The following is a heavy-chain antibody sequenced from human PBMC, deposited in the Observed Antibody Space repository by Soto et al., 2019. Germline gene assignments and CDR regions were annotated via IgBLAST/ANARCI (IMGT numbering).Heavy chain of an antibody. V-gene: IGHV4-34*01. CDR3: ARGTGWYPSFFYY. D-gene: IGHD6-19*01. J-gene: IGHJ4*02. Sequence: SETLSLTCAVYGGSFICYYWSWIRQPPGKGLEWIGEINHSGSSNYNPSLKSRVTISVDTSKNQFSLKLSSVTAADTAVYYCARGTGWYPSFFYYWGQGTLVTV. CDR1: GGSFICYY. CDR2: INHSGSS.